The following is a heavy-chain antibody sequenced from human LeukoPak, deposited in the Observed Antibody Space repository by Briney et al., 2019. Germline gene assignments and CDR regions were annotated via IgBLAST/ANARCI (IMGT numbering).Heavy chain of an antibody. D-gene: IGHD3-3*01. CDR1: GGTFSSYA. CDR2: IIPIFGTA. CDR3: ARLPHHYDFWSGYSYYFDY. Sequence: SVKVSCKASGGTFSSYAISWVRQAPGQGLEWMGGIIPIFGTANYAQKFQGRVTITADESTSTAYMELSSLRSEDTAVYYCARLPHHYDFWSGYSYYFDYWGRGTLVTVSS. J-gene: IGHJ4*02. V-gene: IGHV1-69*01.